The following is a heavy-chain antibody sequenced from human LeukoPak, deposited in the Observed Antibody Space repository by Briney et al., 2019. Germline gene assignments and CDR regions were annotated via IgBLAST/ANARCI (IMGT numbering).Heavy chain of an antibody. CDR2: IKNDGSST. D-gene: IGHD4-17*01. CDR3: ARRGGDYFDY. J-gene: IGHJ4*02. V-gene: IGHV3-74*01. Sequence: PGGSLRLSCAASGFTFSSYWMHWVRQVPGKGLVWVSRIKNDGSSTSYADSEKGRFTISRDNAKNTLYLQMNSLRAEDTAVYYCARRGGDYFDYWGQGTLVTVSP. CDR1: GFTFSSYW.